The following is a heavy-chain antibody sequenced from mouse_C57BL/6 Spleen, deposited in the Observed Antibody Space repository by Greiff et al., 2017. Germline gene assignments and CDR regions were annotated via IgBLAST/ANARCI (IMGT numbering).Heavy chain of an antibody. Sequence: QVQLKQSGPELVKPGASVKISCKASGYTFTDYYINWVKQRPGQGLEWIGWIFPGSGSTYYNEKFKGKATLTVDKSSSTAYILLSSLTSEDSAVYFCARSGYYGKGAMDYWGQGTSGTVSS. CDR3: ARSGYYGKGAMDY. CDR2: IFPGSGST. CDR1: GYTFTDYY. D-gene: IGHD1-1*01. V-gene: IGHV1-75*01. J-gene: IGHJ4*01.